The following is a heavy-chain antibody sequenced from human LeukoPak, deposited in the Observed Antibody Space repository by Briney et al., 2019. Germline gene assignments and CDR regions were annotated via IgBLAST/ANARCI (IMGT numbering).Heavy chain of an antibody. CDR2: IYTSGST. Sequence: SQTLSLTCTVSGGSISSGSYYWSWIRQPAGKGLEWIGRIYTSGSTNYNPSLKSRVTISVDTSKNQFSLKLSSVTAADTAAYYCARERYGGNSEAFDIWGQGTMVTVSS. CDR1: GGSISSGSYY. J-gene: IGHJ3*02. CDR3: ARERYGGNSEAFDI. D-gene: IGHD4-23*01. V-gene: IGHV4-61*02.